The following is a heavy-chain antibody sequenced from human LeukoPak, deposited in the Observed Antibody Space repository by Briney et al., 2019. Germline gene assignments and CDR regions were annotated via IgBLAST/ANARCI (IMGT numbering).Heavy chain of an antibody. J-gene: IGHJ4*02. CDR1: GYRFSNYW. CDR3: ARLLRSQLLPLLLY. CDR2: IYPGDSDT. V-gene: IGHV5-51*01. Sequence: PGESLKISCQGSGYRFSNYWIVWMRQVPGKGLEWMGIIYPGDSDTRYSPSFQGQVTISADRSVNTAYLQWSSLKASDTAMYYCARLLRSQLLPLLLYWGQGTLVTVSS. D-gene: IGHD1-1*01.